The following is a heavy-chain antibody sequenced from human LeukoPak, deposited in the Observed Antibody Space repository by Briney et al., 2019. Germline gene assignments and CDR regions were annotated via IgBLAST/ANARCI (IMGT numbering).Heavy chain of an antibody. CDR2: INHSGSA. CDR3: ARRPRGVIIKTWFDS. D-gene: IGHD3-10*01. V-gene: IGHV4-34*01. Sequence: SETLSLTCAVYDGSFSGSYCTWIRQPPGKGLEWIGEINHSGSANYNPSLKSRVTILLDTSKNQFSLNLSSVTAADTAVYYCARRPRGVIIKTWFDSWGQGTLVTVSS. J-gene: IGHJ5*01. CDR1: DGSFSGSY.